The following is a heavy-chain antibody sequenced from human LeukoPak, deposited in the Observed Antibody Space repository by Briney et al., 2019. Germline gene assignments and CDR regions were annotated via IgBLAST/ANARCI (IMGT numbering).Heavy chain of an antibody. V-gene: IGHV3-33*01. Sequence: PGGSLRLSCAASGFTFSSYGMHWVRQAPGKGLEWVAVIWYDGSNKYYADSVKGRFTISRDNSKNTLYLQMNSLRAEDTAVYYCARGQGYYDILPVYYTAGAYFDYWAQGPLAPVSP. D-gene: IGHD3-9*01. CDR1: GFTFSSYG. CDR2: IWYDGSNK. CDR3: ARGQGYYDILPVYYTAGAYFDY. J-gene: IGHJ4*02.